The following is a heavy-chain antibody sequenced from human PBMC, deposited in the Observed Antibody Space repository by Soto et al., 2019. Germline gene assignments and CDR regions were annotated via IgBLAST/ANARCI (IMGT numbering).Heavy chain of an antibody. CDR1: GGSISRGGYY. V-gene: IGHV4-31*03. CDR2: IYYSGST. D-gene: IGHD6-19*01. Sequence: QVQLQESGPGLVKPSQTLSLTCTVSGGSISRGGYYWSWIRQHPGMGLDWIGYIYYSGSTYYNPSLKSRVTISVDTSKNQFSLKLTSVTAADTAVYYCAREVIAVAGTGLWYFDLWGRGTLVTVSS. CDR3: AREVIAVAGTGLWYFDL. J-gene: IGHJ2*01.